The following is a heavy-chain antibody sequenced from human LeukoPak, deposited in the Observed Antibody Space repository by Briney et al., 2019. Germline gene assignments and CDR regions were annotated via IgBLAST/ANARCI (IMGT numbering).Heavy chain of an antibody. CDR1: GGTFSSYA. V-gene: IGHV1-69*13. Sequence: SVKVSCKASGGTFSSYAISWVRQAPGQGLEWMGGIIPIFGTANYAQKFQGRVTVTADESTSTAYMELSSLRSEDTAVYYCAKVPPYSSGWYFDYWGQGTLVTVSS. CDR2: IIPIFGTA. J-gene: IGHJ4*02. D-gene: IGHD6-19*01. CDR3: AKVPPYSSGWYFDY.